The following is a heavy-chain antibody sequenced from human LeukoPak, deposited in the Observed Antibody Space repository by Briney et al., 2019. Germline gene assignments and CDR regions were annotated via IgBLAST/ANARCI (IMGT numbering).Heavy chain of an antibody. CDR2: MNPNSGNT. CDR1: GYTFTTYD. J-gene: IGHJ5*02. V-gene: IGHV1-8*01. D-gene: IGHD6-19*01. CDR3: ARGRGSGHKENWFDP. Sequence: ASVKVSCKAPGYTFTTYDINWVRQATGQGLEWMGWMNPNSGNTGYTQKFQGRVTMTRNTSISTAYMELSSLRSEDTAVYYCARGRGSGHKENWFDPWGQGTLVTVSP.